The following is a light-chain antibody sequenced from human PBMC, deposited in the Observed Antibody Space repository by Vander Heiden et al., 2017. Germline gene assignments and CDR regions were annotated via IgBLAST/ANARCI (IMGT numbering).Light chain of an antibody. V-gene: IGKV3-20*01. Sequence: EIVLTQSPGTLSLSPGERATLSCRASQSVSSSYLAWYPQKPGQPPRLLIYGASSRATGIPDRFSGSGSGTDFTLTISRLEPEDFAVYYCQQYGSSLRTFGQGTKVEIK. CDR3: QQYGSSLRT. CDR1: QSVSSSY. J-gene: IGKJ1*01. CDR2: GAS.